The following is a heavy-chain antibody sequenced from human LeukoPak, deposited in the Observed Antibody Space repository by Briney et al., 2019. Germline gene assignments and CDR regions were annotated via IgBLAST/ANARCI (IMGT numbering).Heavy chain of an antibody. D-gene: IGHD1-26*01. V-gene: IGHV1-69*13. Sequence: SVKVSCKASGGTFSSYAISWVRQAPGQGLEWMGGIIPIFGTANYAQKSQGRVTITADESTSTAYMELSSLRSEDTAVYYCARGGSYSDWFDPWGQGTLVTVSS. CDR2: IIPIFGTA. CDR3: ARGGSYSDWFDP. CDR1: GGTFSSYA. J-gene: IGHJ5*02.